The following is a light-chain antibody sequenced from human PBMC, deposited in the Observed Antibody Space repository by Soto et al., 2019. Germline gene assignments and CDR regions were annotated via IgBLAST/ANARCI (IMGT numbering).Light chain of an antibody. Sequence: DIVLTQSPGTLSLSPGERATLSCRTSQSVSTIYLSWYQQKPGQAPRPLIYGASSRATGIPDWFSGSGSGTDFSVTITRLEPEEFAVYFCQHYGTSSWTFGQGTKAEIK. V-gene: IGKV3-20*01. J-gene: IGKJ1*01. CDR1: QSVSTIY. CDR2: GAS. CDR3: QHYGTSSWT.